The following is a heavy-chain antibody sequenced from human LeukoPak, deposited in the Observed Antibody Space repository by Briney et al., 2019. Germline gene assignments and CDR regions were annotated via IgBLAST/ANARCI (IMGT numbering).Heavy chain of an antibody. Sequence: GASVKVSCKASGYTFTSYGISWVRQAPGQGLEWMGWISAYNGNTNYAQKLQGRVTMTTDTSTSTACMELRSLRSDDTAVYYCARDWQPGYSSGWYSGWGQGTLVTVSS. CDR3: ARDWQPGYSSGWYSG. J-gene: IGHJ4*02. CDR1: GYTFTSYG. V-gene: IGHV1-18*01. CDR2: ISAYNGNT. D-gene: IGHD6-19*01.